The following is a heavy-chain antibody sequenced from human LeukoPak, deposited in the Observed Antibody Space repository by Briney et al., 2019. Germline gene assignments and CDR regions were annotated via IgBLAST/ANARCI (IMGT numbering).Heavy chain of an antibody. CDR2: IIPIFGTA. D-gene: IGHD4-11*01. J-gene: IGHJ6*04. Sequence: GASVKVSCKASGGTFSSYAISWVRQAPGQGLEWMGGIIPIFGTANYAQKFQGRVTITADESTSTAYMELSSLRSEDTAVYYCAISFPKTTLLLGLMDVWGKGTTVTVSS. CDR3: AISFPKTTLLLGLMDV. CDR1: GGTFSSYA. V-gene: IGHV1-69*13.